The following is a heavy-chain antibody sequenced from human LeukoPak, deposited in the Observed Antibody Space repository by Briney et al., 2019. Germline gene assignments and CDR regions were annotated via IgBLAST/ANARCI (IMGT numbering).Heavy chain of an antibody. CDR2: VVGSGSST. J-gene: IGHJ4*02. V-gene: IGHV3-23*01. D-gene: IGHD3-22*01. CDR1: GFTFSNYA. Sequence: GGSLRLSCAASGFTFSNYAMSWVRQAPGKGLECVSAVVGSGSSTYYADSVTGRFTISRDNSRNTLYLQMNSLRAEDTAVYYCAKVGPYDSSGYYYDPFDYWGXGTXVTVSS. CDR3: AKVGPYDSSGYYYDPFDY.